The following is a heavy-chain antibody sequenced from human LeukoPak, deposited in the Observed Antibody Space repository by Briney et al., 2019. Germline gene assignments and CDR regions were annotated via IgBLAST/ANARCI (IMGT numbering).Heavy chain of an antibody. CDR3: AKAVSYYDSSGWTQGY. Sequence: PGGSLRLSCAASGFPFSSYGVLGVGEAPGKGLEWVAVISYDGSNKYYADSVKGRFTISRDNSKNTLYLQMNSLRAEDTAVYYCAKAVSYYDSSGWTQGYWGQGTLVTVSS. CDR2: ISYDGSNK. CDR1: GFPFSSYG. V-gene: IGHV3-30*18. J-gene: IGHJ4*02. D-gene: IGHD3-22*01.